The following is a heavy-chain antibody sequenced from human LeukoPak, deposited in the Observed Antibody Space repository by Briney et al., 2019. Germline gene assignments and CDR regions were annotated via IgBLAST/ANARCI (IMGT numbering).Heavy chain of an antibody. CDR2: ISSSGSTI. D-gene: IGHD5-24*01. Sequence: GGSLRLSCAASGFTFSSYEMNWVRQAPGKGLEWVSYISSSGSTIYYADSVKGRFTISRDNAENSLYLQMNSLRAEDTAVYYCARDLSDGSKAYWGQGTLVTVSS. J-gene: IGHJ4*02. V-gene: IGHV3-48*03. CDR3: ARDLSDGSKAY. CDR1: GFTFSSYE.